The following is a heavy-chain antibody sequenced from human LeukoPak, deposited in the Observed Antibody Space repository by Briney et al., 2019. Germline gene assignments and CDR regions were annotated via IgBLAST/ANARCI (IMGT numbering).Heavy chain of an antibody. V-gene: IGHV1-3*03. CDR3: ARSGDYGVAFDI. D-gene: IGHD4-17*01. CDR2: INAGNGNT. Sequence: ASVKVSCRASGYTFTSYAMHWVRQAPGQRLEWMGWINAGNGNTKYSQEFQGRVTITRDTSASTAYMELSSLRSEDMAVYYCARSGDYGVAFDIWGQGTMVTVSS. CDR1: GYTFTSYA. J-gene: IGHJ3*02.